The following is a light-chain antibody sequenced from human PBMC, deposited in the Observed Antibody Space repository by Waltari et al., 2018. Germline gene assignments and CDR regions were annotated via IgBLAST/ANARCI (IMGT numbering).Light chain of an antibody. CDR1: NIGSKT. CDR3: QLWDSDSDHVV. V-gene: IGLV3-21*04. J-gene: IGLJ2*01. CDR2: YNH. Sequence: SYVLTQSPSVSVAPGETARIPCGGNNIGSKTGHWYQQKTGQAPILAMFYNHDRPSGIPERFSGSNSGSTATLTISRVEAGDEADYYCQLWDSDSDHVVFGGGTKVTVL.